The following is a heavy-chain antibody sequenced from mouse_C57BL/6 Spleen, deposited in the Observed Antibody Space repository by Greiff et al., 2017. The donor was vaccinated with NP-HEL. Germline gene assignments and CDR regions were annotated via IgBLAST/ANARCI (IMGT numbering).Heavy chain of an antibody. D-gene: IGHD2-5*01. V-gene: IGHV1-15*01. J-gene: IGHJ4*01. CDR1: GYTFTDYE. Sequence: VQLQQSGAELVRPGASVTLSCKASGYTFTDYEMHWVKQTPVHGLEWIGAIDPETGGTAYNQKFKGKAILTADKSSSTAYMELRSLTSEDSAVDYCTGDSNYLYYAMDYWGQGTSVTVSS. CDR2: IDPETGGT. CDR3: TGDSNYLYYAMDY.